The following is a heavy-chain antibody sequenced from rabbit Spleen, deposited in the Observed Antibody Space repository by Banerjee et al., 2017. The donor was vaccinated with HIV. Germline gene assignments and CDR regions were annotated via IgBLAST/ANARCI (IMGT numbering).Heavy chain of an antibody. Sequence: LEESGGGLVKPGGTLTLTCTVSGFSFSSNWICWVRQAPGKGLEWIACINTNTGNTAYANWAKGRFTISKTSSPTVTLQMTSLTVADTATYFCARDAGSGPYIDGYFSLWGQGTLVTVS. CDR1: GFSFSSNW. V-gene: IGHV1S45*01. D-gene: IGHD8-1*01. CDR3: ARDAGSGPYIDGYFSL. J-gene: IGHJ4*01. CDR2: INTNTGNT.